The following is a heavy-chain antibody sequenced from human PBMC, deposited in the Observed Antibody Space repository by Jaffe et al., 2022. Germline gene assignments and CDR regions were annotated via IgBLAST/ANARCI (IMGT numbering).Heavy chain of an antibody. D-gene: IGHD3-9*01. CDR3: AHRQHDILTGYYSPYFDY. CDR1: GFSLSTSGVG. CDR2: IYWDDDK. J-gene: IGHJ4*02. V-gene: IGHV2-5*02. Sequence: QITLKESGPTLVKPTQTLTLTCTFSGFSLSTSGVGVGWIRQPPGKALEWLALIYWDDDKRYSPSLKSRLTITKDTSKNQVVLTMTNMDPVDTATYYCAHRQHDILTGYYSPYFDYWGQGTLVTVSS.